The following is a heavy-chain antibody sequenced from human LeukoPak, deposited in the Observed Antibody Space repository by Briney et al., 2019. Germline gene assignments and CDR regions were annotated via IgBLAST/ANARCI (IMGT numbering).Heavy chain of an antibody. D-gene: IGHD3-9*01. CDR2: YDGSHE. V-gene: IGHV3-30*02. J-gene: IGHJ3*01. Sequence: GGSLRLSCAASEFTFSTSDMHWVRQAPGKGLEWVSFYDGSHENYSDPVKGRVTISRDNSRNTLYLQMYSLRPDDTAVYYCAKDLFFWGQGTVVTVSS. CDR1: EFTFSTSD. CDR3: AKDLFF.